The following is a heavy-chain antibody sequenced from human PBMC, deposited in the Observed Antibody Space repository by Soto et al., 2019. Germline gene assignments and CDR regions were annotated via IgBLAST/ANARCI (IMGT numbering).Heavy chain of an antibody. CDR3: VKAMVRGVIYWFDP. D-gene: IGHD3-10*01. V-gene: IGHV3-23*01. Sequence: PGGSLRLSCAASGFTFSSYAMSWVRQAPGKGLEWVSAISGSGGSTYYADSVKGRFTISRDNSKNTLYLQMNSLRAEDTAVYYCVKAMVRGVIYWFDPWGQGTLVTVSS. CDR1: GFTFSSYA. CDR2: ISGSGGST. J-gene: IGHJ5*02.